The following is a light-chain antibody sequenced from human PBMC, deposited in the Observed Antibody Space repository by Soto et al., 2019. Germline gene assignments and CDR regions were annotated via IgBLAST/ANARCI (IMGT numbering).Light chain of an antibody. CDR1: TSNIGAGYD. CDR2: GNS. CDR3: QSYDRSLSGVYV. J-gene: IGLJ1*01. Sequence: QSVLTQPPSVSGAPGQRVIISCTGSTSNIGAGYDVHWYQQLPTTAPKLLIYGNSIRPSGVPDRFSGSKSGTSASLAITGLQAEDEADYYCQSYDRSLSGVYVFGTGTKVTVL. V-gene: IGLV1-40*01.